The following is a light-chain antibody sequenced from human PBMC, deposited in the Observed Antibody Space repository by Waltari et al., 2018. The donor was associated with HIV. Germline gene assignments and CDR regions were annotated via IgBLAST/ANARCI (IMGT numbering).Light chain of an antibody. CDR3: QQYYFTPPHT. CDR2: LAS. CDR1: QTILYSSNNKND. V-gene: IGKV4-1*01. J-gene: IGKJ2*01. Sequence: DIVMTQSPDSLAVSLGARATIHCRASQTILYSSNNKNDLAWYQQKPGQPPKLLISLASTRESGVPDRFSGSGSGTDFTLTISSLQPEDVAVYYCQQYYFTPPHTFGQGTKLEIK.